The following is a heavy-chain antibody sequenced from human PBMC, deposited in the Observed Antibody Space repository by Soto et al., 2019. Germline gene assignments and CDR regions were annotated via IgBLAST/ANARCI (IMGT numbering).Heavy chain of an antibody. V-gene: IGHV1-8*02. D-gene: IGHD2-2*01. CDR1: GYTFTSDY. J-gene: IGHJ6*02. Sequence: ASVKVSCKASGYTFTSDYMHWVRQATGQGLEWMGWMNPNSGNTGYAQKFQGRVTMTRNTSISTAYMEPSSLRSEDTAVYYCARAPAAIDYYYYGMDVWGQGTTVTVSS. CDR3: ARAPAAIDYYYYGMDV. CDR2: MNPNSGNT.